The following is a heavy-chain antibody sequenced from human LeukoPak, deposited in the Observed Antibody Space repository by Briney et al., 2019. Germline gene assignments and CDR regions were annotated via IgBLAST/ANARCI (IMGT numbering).Heavy chain of an antibody. V-gene: IGHV3-30*04. CDR1: GFTFSSYA. Sequence: PGGSLRLSCAASGFTFSSYAVHWVRQAPGKGLEWVAVISYDGSNKYYADSVKGRFTISRDNSKNTLYLQMNSLRAEDTAVYYCAKGTITGSIWGQGTMVTVSS. J-gene: IGHJ3*02. CDR2: ISYDGSNK. D-gene: IGHD1-20*01. CDR3: AKGTITGSI.